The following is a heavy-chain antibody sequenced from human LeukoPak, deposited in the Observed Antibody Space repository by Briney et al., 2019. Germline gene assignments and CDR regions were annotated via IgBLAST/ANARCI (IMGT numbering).Heavy chain of an antibody. Sequence: KPSETLSLTCAVYGGSFSGYYWTWIRQPPGKGLEWIGEINHSGCTNYNPSLKSRVTISVDTSKNQFSLKLSSVTAADTAVYYCARVRATGAFDIWGQGTMVTVSS. CDR1: GGSFSGYY. CDR2: INHSGCT. D-gene: IGHD1-26*01. V-gene: IGHV4-34*01. CDR3: ARVRATGAFDI. J-gene: IGHJ3*02.